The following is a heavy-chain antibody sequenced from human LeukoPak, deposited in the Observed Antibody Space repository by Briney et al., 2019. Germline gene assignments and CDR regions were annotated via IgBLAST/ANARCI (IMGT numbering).Heavy chain of an antibody. Sequence: GGPLRLSCAASGFTFSSYAMRWVRQAPGKGLEWVSAISGSGGSTYYEDSVKGRFTISRDNSKNPLYLQTDSRSAQDTAVYYCAKDLAATVTSMWDKGTLVSVSS. J-gene: IGHJ4*02. CDR3: AKDLAATVTSM. CDR2: ISGSGGST. CDR1: GFTFSSYA. V-gene: IGHV3-23*01. D-gene: IGHD4-17*01.